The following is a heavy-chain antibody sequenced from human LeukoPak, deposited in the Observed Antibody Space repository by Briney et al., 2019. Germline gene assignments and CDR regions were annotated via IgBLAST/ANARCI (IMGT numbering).Heavy chain of an antibody. V-gene: IGHV1-2*02. Sequence: ASVKVSCKASGYTFTGYYMHWVRQAPGQGLEWMGWINPNSGGTNYAQKFQGRVTMTRDTSISTAYMELSRLRSDDTAVYYCARDRPGELLCRVGGDFDYWGQGTLVTVSS. CDR2: INPNSGGT. D-gene: IGHD1-26*01. CDR1: GYTFTGYY. CDR3: ARDRPGELLCRVGGDFDY. J-gene: IGHJ4*02.